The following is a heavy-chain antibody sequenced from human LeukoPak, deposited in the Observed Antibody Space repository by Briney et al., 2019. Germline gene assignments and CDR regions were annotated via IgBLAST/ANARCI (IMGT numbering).Heavy chain of an antibody. CDR3: ARRGSSSYYYESALDY. J-gene: IGHJ4*02. CDR2: IWYDGSNK. V-gene: IGHV3-33*01. Sequence: PGGSLRLSCAASGFTFSSYGMHWVRQAPGKGLEWVAVIWYDGSNKYYADSVKGRFTISRDNSKNTLYLQMNSLRAEDTAVYYCARRGSSSYYYESALDYWGQGTLVTVSS. CDR1: GFTFSSYG. D-gene: IGHD3-22*01.